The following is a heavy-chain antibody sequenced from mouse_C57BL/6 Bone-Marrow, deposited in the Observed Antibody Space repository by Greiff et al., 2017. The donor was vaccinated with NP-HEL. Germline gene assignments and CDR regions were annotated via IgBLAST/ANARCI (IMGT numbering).Heavy chain of an antibody. D-gene: IGHD2-12*01. CDR2: IYPGDGDT. J-gene: IGHJ4*01. V-gene: IGHV1-82*01. CDR3: ARLRRPYYYAMDY. CDR1: GYAFSSSW. Sequence: QLQQSGPELVKPGASVKISCKASGYAFSSSWMNWVKQRPGKGLEWIGRIYPGDGDTNYNGKFKGKATLTADKSSSTAYMQLSSLTSEDSAVYFCARLRRPYYYAMDYWGQGTSVTVSS.